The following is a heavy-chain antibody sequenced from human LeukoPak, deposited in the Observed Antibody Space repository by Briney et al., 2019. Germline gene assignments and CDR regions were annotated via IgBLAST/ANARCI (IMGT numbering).Heavy chain of an antibody. V-gene: IGHV3-7*01. CDR2: INEDGSEK. CDR3: AREGRQSAGNWFDP. Sequence: GGSLRLSCEAAGFIFRNYWMGWVRQAPGKGLEWVANINEDGSEKYYVDSVKGRFTISRDNAKNSLYLQMNILRAEDTAVYYCAREGRQSAGNWFDPWGQGTLVTVSS. J-gene: IGHJ5*02. D-gene: IGHD3-10*01. CDR1: GFIFRNYW.